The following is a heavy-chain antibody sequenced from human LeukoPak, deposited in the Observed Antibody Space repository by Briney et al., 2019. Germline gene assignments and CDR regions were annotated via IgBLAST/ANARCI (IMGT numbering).Heavy chain of an antibody. Sequence: ASVKVSCKVSGYTVRSLPMHWVRQAPGEGLEWMGNFDPKDGETLYAQKFQGRVTMTDDTSTDTAYMELNSLRSDDTAVYYCATATPGYKSNSDACDIWGQGTMVTVSS. CDR2: FDPKDGET. J-gene: IGHJ3*02. CDR1: GYTVRSLP. CDR3: ATATPGYKSNSDACDI. D-gene: IGHD5-18*01. V-gene: IGHV1-24*01.